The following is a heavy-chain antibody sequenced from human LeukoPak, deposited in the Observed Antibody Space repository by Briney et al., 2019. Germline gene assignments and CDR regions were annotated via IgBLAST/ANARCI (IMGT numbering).Heavy chain of an antibody. CDR2: IKQDGSEK. V-gene: IGHV3-7*05. J-gene: IGHJ4*02. Sequence: GGSLRLSCAASGFTFSSYWMSWVRQAPGKGLEWVANIKQDGSEKYYVDFVKGRFTISRDNAKNSLYLQMNSLRAEDTAVYYCARADRYCSGGSCYSDYWGQGTLVTVSS. CDR1: GFTFSSYW. D-gene: IGHD2-15*01. CDR3: ARADRYCSGGSCYSDY.